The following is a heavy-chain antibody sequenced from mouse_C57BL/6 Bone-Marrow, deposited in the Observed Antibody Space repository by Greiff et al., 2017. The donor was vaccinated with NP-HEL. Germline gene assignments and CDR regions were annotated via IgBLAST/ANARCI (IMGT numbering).Heavy chain of an antibody. D-gene: IGHD1-1*01. CDR1: GYTFTSYW. J-gene: IGHJ1*03. V-gene: IGHV1-50*01. CDR2: IDPSDSYT. CDR3: AKNTAVVAFPYWYFDV. Sequence: QVQLQQPGAELVKPGASVKLSCKASGYTFTSYWMQWVKQRPGQGLEWIGEIDPSDSYTNYNQKFKGKATLTVDTSSSTAYMQLSSLPSEYSAVYYCAKNTAVVAFPYWYFDVWGTGTTVTVSS.